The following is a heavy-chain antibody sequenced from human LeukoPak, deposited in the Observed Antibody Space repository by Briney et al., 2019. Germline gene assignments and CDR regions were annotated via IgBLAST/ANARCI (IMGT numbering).Heavy chain of an antibody. CDR3: ARAGQQLSLLLFFD. J-gene: IGHJ4*02. D-gene: IGHD6-13*01. CDR2: IYTGGST. Sequence: GGSPRLSCTASGFILNSNHMNWVRQAPGEGLEWVSVIYTGGSTFYADSMKGRFTISRGNTKNSLSLQMNSLRAEDTAVYYCARAGQQLSLLLFFDWGQGTLVTVSS. V-gene: IGHV3-53*03. CDR1: GFILNSNH.